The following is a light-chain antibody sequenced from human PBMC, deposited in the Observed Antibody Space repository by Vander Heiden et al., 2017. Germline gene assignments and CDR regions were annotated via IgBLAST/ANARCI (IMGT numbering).Light chain of an antibody. CDR3: QQSYSTPWT. CDR1: QSISSY. J-gene: IGKJ1*01. Sequence: DIQISPSPSSLSASVGDRVTITCRASQSISSYLNWYQQKPGKAPKLLIYAASSLHSGVPSRFSGSGSGTDFTLTISSLQPEDFATYYCQQSYSTPWTFGQGTKVEIK. V-gene: IGKV1-39*01. CDR2: AAS.